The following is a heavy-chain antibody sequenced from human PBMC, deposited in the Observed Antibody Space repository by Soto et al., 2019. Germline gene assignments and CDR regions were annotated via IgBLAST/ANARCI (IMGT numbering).Heavy chain of an antibody. Sequence: GSLRHSCAASGFTCSLYSMIWARQAPGKGLEWVASITSSSSYIYYEDSLKGRFTISRDNAKNSLFLQLDSLRAEDTAVYFCVGARSTDSRPDYWGQGTLVTVSS. J-gene: IGHJ4*02. CDR2: ITSSSSYI. CDR3: VGARSTDSRPDY. V-gene: IGHV3-21*01. D-gene: IGHD3-22*01. CDR1: GFTCSLYS.